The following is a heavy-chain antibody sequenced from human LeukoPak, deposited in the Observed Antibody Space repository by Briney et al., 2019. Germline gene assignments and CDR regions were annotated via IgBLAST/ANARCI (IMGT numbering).Heavy chain of an antibody. CDR1: GGSISSNNYY. V-gene: IGHV4-39*07. J-gene: IGHJ3*02. CDR3: ARVPADWYAFDI. CDR2: IYYSGNT. D-gene: IGHD3/OR15-3a*01. Sequence: PSETLSLTCTVSGGSISSNNYYWAWIRQPPGKGLEWIGSIYYSGNTYYNSSLKSRVTISADTSKNQFSLKLSSVTAADTAAYYCARVPADWYAFDIWGQGTMVTVSS.